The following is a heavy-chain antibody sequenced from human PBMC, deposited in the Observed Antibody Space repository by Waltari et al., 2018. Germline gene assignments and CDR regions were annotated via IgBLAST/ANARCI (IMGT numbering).Heavy chain of an antibody. CDR2: INHSGST. V-gene: IGHV4-34*01. D-gene: IGHD6-19*01. J-gene: IGHJ4*02. CDR3: ARGRQWLAGGYFDY. CDR1: GGSFSGYY. Sequence: QVQLQQWGAGLLKPSETLSLTCAVYGGSFSGYYWSWIRQPPGKGLEWIGEINHSGSTNYSPSLKGPVTISVDTSKNQFSLKLSAVTAADTAVYYCARGRQWLAGGYFDYWGQGTLVTGSS.